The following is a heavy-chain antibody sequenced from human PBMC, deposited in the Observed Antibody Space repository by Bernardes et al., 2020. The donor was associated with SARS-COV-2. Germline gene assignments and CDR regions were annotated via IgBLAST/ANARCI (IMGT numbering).Heavy chain of an antibody. CDR2: ISIGGSST. CDR1: GFTFSSYA. J-gene: IGHJ4*02. V-gene: IGHV3-23*01. Sequence: GWSLRLSCAASGFTFSSYAMSWVRQAPGKGLEWVSTISIGGSSTFYADSVKGRFIISRDNLKNMLYLEMTSLRAEDTAIYYCAKASGSGWSLQYFANWGQGTLVTVSS. D-gene: IGHD6-19*01. CDR3: AKASGSGWSLQYFAN.